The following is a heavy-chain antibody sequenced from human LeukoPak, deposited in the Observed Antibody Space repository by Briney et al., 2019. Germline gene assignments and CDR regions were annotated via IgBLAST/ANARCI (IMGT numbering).Heavy chain of an antibody. CDR1: GGSISSRDYF. D-gene: IGHD5-12*01. CDR3: ARLYSGGVDY. J-gene: IGHJ4*02. CDR2: IYYSGTT. Sequence: SETLSLTYTVSGGSISSRDYFWGWIRQPPGKGLEWIGNIYYSGTTYYNPSLKSRVTISVDTSKNQFSLKLSSVTAADTAVYYCARLYSGGVDYWGQGTLVTVSS. V-gene: IGHV4-39*01.